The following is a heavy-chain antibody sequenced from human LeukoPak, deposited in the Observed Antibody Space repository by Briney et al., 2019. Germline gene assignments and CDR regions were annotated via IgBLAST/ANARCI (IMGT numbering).Heavy chain of an antibody. Sequence: GGSLRLSCAASGFTFSSYGMHWVRQAPGKGLEWVAVISYDGSNKCYADSVKGRFTISRDNSKNTLYLQMNSLRAEDTAVYYCAKDAPYYYDSSGPDAFDIWGQGTMVTVSS. V-gene: IGHV3-30*18. J-gene: IGHJ3*02. CDR3: AKDAPYYYDSSGPDAFDI. CDR2: ISYDGSNK. CDR1: GFTFSSYG. D-gene: IGHD3-22*01.